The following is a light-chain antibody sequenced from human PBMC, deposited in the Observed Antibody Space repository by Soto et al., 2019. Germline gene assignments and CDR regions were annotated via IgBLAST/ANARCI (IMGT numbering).Light chain of an antibody. Sequence: EIVMTQSPATLSVSPGERATLSCRASQSVGSNLAWYQQKPGQAPRLLIYGASTRATGIPARFSGSGSGTEFTLTISSLQSEDFAVYHCQQYDNWPPWTFGQGTKVEVK. J-gene: IGKJ1*01. V-gene: IGKV3-15*01. CDR3: QQYDNWPPWT. CDR1: QSVGSN. CDR2: GAS.